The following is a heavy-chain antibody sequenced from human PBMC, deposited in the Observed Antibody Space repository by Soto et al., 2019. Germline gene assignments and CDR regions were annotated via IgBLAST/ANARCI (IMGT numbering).Heavy chain of an antibody. V-gene: IGHV3-30*18. J-gene: IGHJ4*02. D-gene: IGHD2-2*01. CDR2: ISYDGSNK. Sequence: GGSLRLSCAASGFTFSSYGMHWVRQAPGKGLEWVAVISYDGSNKYYADSVKGRFTISRDNSKNTLYLQMNSLRAEDTAVYYCAKDYCSSTSCYFGKLGYWGQGTLVTVSS. CDR1: GFTFSSYG. CDR3: AKDYCSSTSCYFGKLGY.